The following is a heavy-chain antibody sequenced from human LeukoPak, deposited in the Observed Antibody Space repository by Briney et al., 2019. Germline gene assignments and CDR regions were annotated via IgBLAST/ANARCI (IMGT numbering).Heavy chain of an antibody. CDR1: GFTFSRSA. CDR3: AKDGLYYDGSEHVYYFDS. J-gene: IGHJ4*02. D-gene: IGHD3-22*01. Sequence: GGSLRLSCAASGFTFSRSAMTWVRRGPGTGLEFVASIIYSGGATYYADSVKGRFTISRDNSKNTLYLQMNSLRAEDTALYYCAKDGLYYDGSEHVYYFDSWGQGTLVTVSS. CDR2: IIYSGGAT. V-gene: IGHV3-23*01.